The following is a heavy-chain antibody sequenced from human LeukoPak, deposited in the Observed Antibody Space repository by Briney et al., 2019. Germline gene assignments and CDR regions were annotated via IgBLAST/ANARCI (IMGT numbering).Heavy chain of an antibody. D-gene: IGHD2-21*02. Sequence: ASVKVSCKASGYTFSDYYMHWVRQAPGQGLEWMGWINPNSGGTNYAQKFQGRVTMTRDTSISTAYMELSRLRSDDTAVYYCARVPSTIVVVTGIPDWFDPWGQGTLVTVSS. CDR3: ARVPSTIVVVTGIPDWFDP. J-gene: IGHJ5*02. V-gene: IGHV1-2*02. CDR2: INPNSGGT. CDR1: GYTFSDYY.